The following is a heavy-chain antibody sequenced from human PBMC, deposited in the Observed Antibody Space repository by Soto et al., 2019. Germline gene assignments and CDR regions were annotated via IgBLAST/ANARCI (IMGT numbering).Heavy chain of an antibody. J-gene: IGHJ4*02. CDR3: ARSPDYYDSSGYYYFDY. D-gene: IGHD3-22*01. V-gene: IGHV1-18*01. Sequence: QVQLVQSGAEVKKPGASVKVSCRTSGYTFTNYGVSWVRQAPGQGLEWIGWISADTGNTDYAQKFQGRVTMTTDTSTNTAYLELRSLSSDDTAVYYCARSPDYYDSSGYYYFDYWGQGTLVTVSS. CDR2: ISADTGNT. CDR1: GYTFTNYG.